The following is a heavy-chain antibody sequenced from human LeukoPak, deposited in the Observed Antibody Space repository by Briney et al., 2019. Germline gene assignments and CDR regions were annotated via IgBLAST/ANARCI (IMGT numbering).Heavy chain of an antibody. CDR1: GFTFSSYW. V-gene: IGHV3-74*01. CDR3: ARDENFLLGRSENYYYGMDV. CDR2: INSDGSST. Sequence: GGSLRLSCAASGFTFSSYWMHWVRQAPGKGLVWVSRINSDGSSTSYADSVKGRFTISRDNAKNTLYLQMTSLRAEDTAVYYCARDENFLLGRSENYYYGMDVWGQGTTVTVSS. J-gene: IGHJ6*02. D-gene: IGHD2-15*01.